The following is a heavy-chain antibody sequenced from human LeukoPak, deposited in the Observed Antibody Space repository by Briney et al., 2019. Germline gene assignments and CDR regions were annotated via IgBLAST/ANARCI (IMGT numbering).Heavy chain of an antibody. D-gene: IGHD3-10*01. V-gene: IGHV3-74*03. CDR2: IKSDGSAT. CDR1: GFTFSSYW. J-gene: IGHJ4*02. CDR3: ARVGGRGSIGGDC. Sequence: GGSLRLSCAASGFTFSSYWMHWVRQAPGKGLVWVSRIKSDGSATTYADFVKGRFTVSRDNAKNTLYLQMSSLRAEDTAMYFCARVGGRGSIGGDCWGQGTLVTVSS.